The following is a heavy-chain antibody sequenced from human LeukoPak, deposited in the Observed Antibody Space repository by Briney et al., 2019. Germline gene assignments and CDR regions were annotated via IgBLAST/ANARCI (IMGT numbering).Heavy chain of an antibody. CDR1: GFNVSSNY. CDR3: ARDLIDSGSYYGYYFDY. Sequence: PGGSLRLSCAASGFNVSSNYMSWVRQAPGKGLEWVSVLYGAGSTYYADSVKGRFTISRDNSKNTLYLQMNSLRAEDTAVYYCARDLIDSGSYYGYYFDYWGQGTLVTVSS. J-gene: IGHJ4*02. CDR2: LYGAGST. V-gene: IGHV3-53*05. D-gene: IGHD1-26*01.